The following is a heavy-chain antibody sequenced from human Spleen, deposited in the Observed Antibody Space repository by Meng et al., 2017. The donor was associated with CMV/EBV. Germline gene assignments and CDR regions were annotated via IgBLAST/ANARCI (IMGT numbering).Heavy chain of an antibody. CDR1: FSSYA. D-gene: IGHD3-22*01. CDR3: ARDPGYYYDSSDYFDNWFDP. V-gene: IGHV1-69*05. CDR2: IIPIFGTA. J-gene: IGHJ5*02. Sequence: FSSYAISWVRQAPGQGLEWMGGIIPIFGTANYAQKFQGRVTITTDESTSTAYMELSSLRSEDTAVYYCARDPGYYYDSSDYFDNWFDPWGQGTLVTVSS.